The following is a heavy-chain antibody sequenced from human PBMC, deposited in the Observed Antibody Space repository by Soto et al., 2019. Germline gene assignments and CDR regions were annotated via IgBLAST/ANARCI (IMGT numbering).Heavy chain of an antibody. J-gene: IGHJ6*02. CDR3: ARVGYCNTTNCLFYYYHYGMDV. D-gene: IGHD2-2*01. Sequence: QVQLVQSGAEVKKPGSSVKVSCKASGDSFNSYAISWVRQAPEQGLEWMGGIIPIFHTANHAQKFQARVTMTADESASTAYMELSGLRSEDTAVYYCARVGYCNTTNCLFYYYHYGMDVWGQGTTVTVS. CDR1: GDSFNSYA. CDR2: IIPIFHTA. V-gene: IGHV1-69*01.